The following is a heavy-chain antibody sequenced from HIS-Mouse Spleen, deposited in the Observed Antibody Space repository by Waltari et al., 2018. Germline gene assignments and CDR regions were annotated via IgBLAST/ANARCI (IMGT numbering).Heavy chain of an antibody. D-gene: IGHD3-22*01. J-gene: IGHJ4*02. CDR1: GFTFRSYG. CDR2: ISYDGSNK. V-gene: IGHV3-30*18. Sequence: QVQLVESGGGVVQPGRSLRLSCAASGFTFRSYGMPWVRQAPGKGLEWVAVISYDGSNKYYADSVKGRFTISRDNSKNTLYLQMNSLRAEDTAVYYCAKDRGTRILNDANYDSSGDYWGQGTLVTVSS. CDR3: AKDRGTRILNDANYDSSGDY.